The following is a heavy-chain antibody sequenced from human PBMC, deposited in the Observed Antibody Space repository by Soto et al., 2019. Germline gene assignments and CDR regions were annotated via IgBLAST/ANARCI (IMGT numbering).Heavy chain of an antibody. D-gene: IGHD3-10*01. CDR1: GFTFSSYW. J-gene: IGHJ4*02. CDR2: IKQDGSEK. Sequence: GGSLRLSCAASGFTFSSYWMSWVRQAPGKGLEWVANIKQDGSEKYYVDSVKGRFTISRDNAKNSLYLQMNSLRAEDTAVYYCARDLTRGGSAMVRGVDYWGQGTLVTVSS. CDR3: ARDLTRGGSAMVRGVDY. V-gene: IGHV3-7*01.